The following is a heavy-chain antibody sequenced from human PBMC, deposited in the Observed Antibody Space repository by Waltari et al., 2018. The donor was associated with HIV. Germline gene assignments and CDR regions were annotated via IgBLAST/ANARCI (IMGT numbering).Heavy chain of an antibody. CDR3: ARGNSGSYPRY. D-gene: IGHD1-26*01. CDR2: IYSGGST. V-gene: IGHV3-53*01. Sequence: EVQLVESGGGLIQPGGSLRLSCAASGFTVSSNYMSWVRQAAGRGLEWVSVIYSGGSTYYADSVKGRFTISRDNSKNTLYLQMNSLRAEDTAVYYCARGNSGSYPRYWGQGTLVTVSS. J-gene: IGHJ4*02. CDR1: GFTVSSNY.